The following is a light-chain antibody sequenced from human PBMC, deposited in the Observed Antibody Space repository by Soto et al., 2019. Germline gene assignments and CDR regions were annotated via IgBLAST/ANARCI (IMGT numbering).Light chain of an antibody. CDR2: DVS. J-gene: IGLJ1*01. CDR3: CSYTTSNTRQIV. Sequence: QSVLTQPASLSGSPGQSITISCTGTSSDVGGYNYVSWYQQHPGKAPKFMIYDVSNRPLGVSNRFSGSKSGNTASLTISGLQAEDEADYYCCSYTTSNTRQIVFGTGTKVTVL. CDR1: SSDVGGYNY. V-gene: IGLV2-14*01.